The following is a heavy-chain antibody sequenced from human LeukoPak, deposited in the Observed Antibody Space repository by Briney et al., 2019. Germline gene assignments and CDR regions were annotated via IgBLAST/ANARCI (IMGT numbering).Heavy chain of an antibody. CDR1: GFTFSSYA. CDR3: ARNGVYCSSTSCQEDYFDY. D-gene: IGHD2-2*01. V-gene: IGHV3-30-3*01. CDR2: ISYYGSNK. J-gene: IGHJ4*02. Sequence: GRSLRLSCAASGFTFSSYAMHWVRQAPGKGLEWVAVISYYGSNKYYADSVKGRFTISRDNSKNTLYLQMNSLRAEDTAVYYCARNGVYCSSTSCQEDYFDYWGQGTLVTVSS.